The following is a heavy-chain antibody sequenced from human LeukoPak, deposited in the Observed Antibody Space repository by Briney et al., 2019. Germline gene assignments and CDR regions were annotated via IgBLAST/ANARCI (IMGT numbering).Heavy chain of an antibody. V-gene: IGHV3-30*18. CDR3: AKGPIAARVGYFDY. D-gene: IGHD6-6*01. CDR1: GFTFSSYG. CDR2: ISYDGSNK. J-gene: IGHJ4*02. Sequence: GGTLRLSCAASGFTFSSYGMHWVRQAPGKGLEWGAVISYDGSNKYYADSVKGRFTISRDNSKNTLYLQMNSLRAEDTAVYYCAKGPIAARVGYFDYWGQGPLVTVSS.